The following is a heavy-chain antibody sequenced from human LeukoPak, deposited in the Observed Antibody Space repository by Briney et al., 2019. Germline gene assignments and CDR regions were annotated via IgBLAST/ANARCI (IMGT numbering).Heavy chain of an antibody. J-gene: IGHJ4*02. Sequence: VGSLRLSCAVSGFTFSSYAMSWVRRSPGKGRGGCSGISGSGGSTSYADSVKGRFTMSRDNSKTTVFLQMNSLRAEDTAVYYCAKDGYDYAWGSYPLDYWGQGTLVAVSS. CDR3: AKDGYDYAWGSYPLDY. D-gene: IGHD3-16*01. CDR2: ISGSGGST. V-gene: IGHV3-23*01. CDR1: GFTFSSYA.